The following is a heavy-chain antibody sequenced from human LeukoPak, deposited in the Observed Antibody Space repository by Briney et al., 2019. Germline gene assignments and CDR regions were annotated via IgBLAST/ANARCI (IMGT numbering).Heavy chain of an antibody. CDR3: AKGQDTYGHPFDY. CDR1: GFTFSPYA. J-gene: IGHJ4*02. Sequence: PGGSLRLSCEASGFTFSPYAMTWVRQAPGKGLEWVSSLSGSGVSAYYADSVKGRFITSRVNSKNTVYLQMNSLRAEDTAVYYCAKGQDTYGHPFDYWGQGTRVTVAS. CDR2: LSGSGVSA. D-gene: IGHD5-18*01. V-gene: IGHV3-23*01.